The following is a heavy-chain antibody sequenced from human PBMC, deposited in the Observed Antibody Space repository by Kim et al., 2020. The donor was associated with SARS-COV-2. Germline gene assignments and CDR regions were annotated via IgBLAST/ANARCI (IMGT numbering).Heavy chain of an antibody. CDR3: ARDRGVSSGWPIDS. V-gene: IGHV1-18*01. J-gene: IGHJ4*02. Sequence: QKLQGRVTMTTDTPTSTAYMELRSLRSDDTAVYYCARDRGVSSGWPIDSWGQGTLVTVSS. D-gene: IGHD6-19*01.